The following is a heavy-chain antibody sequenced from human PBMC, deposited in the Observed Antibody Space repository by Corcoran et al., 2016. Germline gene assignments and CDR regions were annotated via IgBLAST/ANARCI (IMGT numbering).Heavy chain of an antibody. J-gene: IGHJ4*02. CDR3: ASSCRGGSCMGND. V-gene: IGHV5-51*01. Sequence: EVQLVQSGAEVKKPGESLKISCKGSGYTFSNYWIAWVRPMPGKGLEWMGIIYPGDSDTRYSPSFQGQVTISADKSISTDYLQWSSLKASDTAMYYCASSCRGGSCMGNDWGQGTRVTVSS. CDR2: IYPGDSDT. CDR1: GYTFSNYW. D-gene: IGHD2-15*01.